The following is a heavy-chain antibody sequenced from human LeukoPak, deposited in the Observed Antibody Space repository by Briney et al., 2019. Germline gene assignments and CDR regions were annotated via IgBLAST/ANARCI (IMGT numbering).Heavy chain of an antibody. CDR3: AKDQAGYSSSLPTYYY. J-gene: IGHJ4*02. V-gene: IGHV3-23*01. D-gene: IGHD6-13*01. CDR2: ISGSGGST. CDR1: GFTFSSYA. Sequence: GGSLRLSCAASGFTFSSYAMSWVRQAPGKGLEWVSAISGSGGSTYYADSGKGRFTISRDNSKNTLYLQMNSLRAEDTAVYYCAKDQAGYSSSLPTYYYWGQGTLVTVSS.